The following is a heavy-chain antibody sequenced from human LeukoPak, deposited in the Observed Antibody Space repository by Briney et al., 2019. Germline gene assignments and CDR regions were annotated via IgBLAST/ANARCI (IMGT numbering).Heavy chain of an antibody. CDR3: AREDDQTNDFDI. Sequence: PSETLSLTCTVSGGSISSSSYYWGWIRQPPGKGLEWIGSIYYSGSTYYNPSLKSRVTISVDTSKNQFSLKLSSVTAADTAVYYCAREDDQTNDFDIWGQGTMVTVSS. CDR2: IYYSGST. CDR1: GGSISSSSYY. V-gene: IGHV4-39*07. J-gene: IGHJ3*02. D-gene: IGHD1-7*01.